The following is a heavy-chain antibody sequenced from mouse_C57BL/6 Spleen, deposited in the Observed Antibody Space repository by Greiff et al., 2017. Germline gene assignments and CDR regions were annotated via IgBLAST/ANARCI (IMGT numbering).Heavy chain of an antibody. CDR3: ARWRGYGNGLDY. Sequence: EVQLQQSGPELVKPGASVKMSCKASGYTFTDYYMHWVKQSHGKSLEWIGYIYPNNGGNGYNKKFKGKATLTVDKSSSTAYMELRSLPSEDSAVYDCARWRGYGNGLDYWGQGTTLTVSS. J-gene: IGHJ2*01. V-gene: IGHV1-34*01. CDR2: IYPNNGGN. CDR1: GYTFTDYY. D-gene: IGHD2-1*01.